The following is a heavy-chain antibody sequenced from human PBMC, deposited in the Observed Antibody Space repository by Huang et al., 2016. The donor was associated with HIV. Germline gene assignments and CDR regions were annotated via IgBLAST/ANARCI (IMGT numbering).Heavy chain of an antibody. D-gene: IGHD3-10*01. CDR3: ARLPGSITMIRGVITDPY. Sequence: QLQLQESGPGLVKPSETLSLTCTVPGGPIRSDNYSWGWIRQPHGKGLEWFGSIYSSGRPYYSPSLKRRVTITVDTSKNHFSLRMSAVTAADTAVYYCARLPGSITMIRGVITDPYWGQGTLVTVSS. CDR2: IYSSGRP. J-gene: IGHJ4*02. V-gene: IGHV4-39*02. CDR1: GGPIRSDNYS.